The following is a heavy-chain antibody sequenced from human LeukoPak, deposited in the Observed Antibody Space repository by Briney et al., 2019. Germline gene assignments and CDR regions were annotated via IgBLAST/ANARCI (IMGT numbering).Heavy chain of an antibody. CDR2: IIPIFCTA. V-gene: IGHV1-69*13. J-gene: IGHJ4*02. Sequence: AASVKLSCKASGVTFSSYAISWVRQAPGQGLEWMGGIIPIFCTANYAQKFQGRVTITADESTSTAYMELSSLRSEDTAVYYCARLYCSSTSCLWGQGTLVTVSS. CDR1: GVTFSSYA. CDR3: ARLYCSSTSCL. D-gene: IGHD2-2*01.